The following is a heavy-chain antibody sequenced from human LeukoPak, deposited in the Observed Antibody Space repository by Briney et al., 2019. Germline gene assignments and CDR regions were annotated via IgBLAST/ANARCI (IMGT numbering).Heavy chain of an antibody. Sequence: PGRSLRLSCAASGFTFSSYGMHWVRQAPGKGLEWVAVIWYDGSNKYYADSVKGRFTISRDNSKNKLYLQMNSLRAEDTAVYYCARDLGDTANGMDVWGQGTTVTVSS. CDR3: ARDLGDTANGMDV. CDR1: GFTFSSYG. D-gene: IGHD5-18*01. V-gene: IGHV3-33*01. J-gene: IGHJ6*02. CDR2: IWYDGSNK.